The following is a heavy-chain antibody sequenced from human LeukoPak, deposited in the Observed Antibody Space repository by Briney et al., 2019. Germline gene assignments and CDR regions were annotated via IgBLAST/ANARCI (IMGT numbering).Heavy chain of an antibody. J-gene: IGHJ4*02. CDR1: GGSFSGYY. Sequence: PSETLSLTCAVYGGSFSGYYWSWVRQPPGKGLEWIGEINHSGSTNYNPSPKSRVTISVDTSKNQFSLKLSSVTAADTAVYYCARGRWYYGSGSYLDYWGQGTLVTVSS. CDR2: INHSGST. CDR3: ARGRWYYGSGSYLDY. V-gene: IGHV4-34*01. D-gene: IGHD3-10*01.